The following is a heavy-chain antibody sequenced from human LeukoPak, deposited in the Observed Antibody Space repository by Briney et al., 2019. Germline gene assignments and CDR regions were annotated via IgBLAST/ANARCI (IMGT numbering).Heavy chain of an antibody. Sequence: ASVKVSCKASGYTFTSYYMHWVRQAPGQGPEWMGIINPSGGSTSYAQKFQGRVTMTRDMSTSTVYMELSSLRSEDTAVYYCARETYAEYSSSPDLYYFDYWGQGTLVTVSS. D-gene: IGHD6-6*01. J-gene: IGHJ4*02. CDR3: ARETYAEYSSSPDLYYFDY. V-gene: IGHV1-46*01. CDR2: INPSGGST. CDR1: GYTFTSYY.